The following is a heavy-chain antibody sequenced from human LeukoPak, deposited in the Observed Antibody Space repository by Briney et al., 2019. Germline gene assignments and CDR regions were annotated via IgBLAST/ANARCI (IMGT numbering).Heavy chain of an antibody. CDR2: IYYSGST. J-gene: IGHJ6*03. Sequence: SETLSLTCTVSGGSISSYYWSWIRQPPGKGLEWIGCIYYSGSTNYNPSLKSRVTISVDTSKNQFSLKLSSVTAADTAVYYCARGGVVVAATNPYYYYYMDVWGKGTTVTVSS. CDR3: ARGGVVVAATNPYYYYYMDV. V-gene: IGHV4-59*01. D-gene: IGHD2-15*01. CDR1: GGSISSYY.